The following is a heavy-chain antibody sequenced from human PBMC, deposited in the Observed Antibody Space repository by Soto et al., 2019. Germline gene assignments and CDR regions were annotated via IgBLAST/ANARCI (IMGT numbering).Heavy chain of an antibody. Sequence: QLQLQESRPGLVKPSETLSLTCPVSGGSISSSSYYWGWIRQPPGKGLEWIGSIYYSGSTYYNPSLQRRVSISVDTFKNQFSLNLCSVTGADTAVYYCARVRAVAHGGTGDYWGQGTLVTGSS. V-gene: IGHV4-39*01. CDR3: ARVRAVAHGGTGDY. J-gene: IGHJ4*02. CDR2: IYYSGST. CDR1: GGSISSSSYY. D-gene: IGHD6-19*01.